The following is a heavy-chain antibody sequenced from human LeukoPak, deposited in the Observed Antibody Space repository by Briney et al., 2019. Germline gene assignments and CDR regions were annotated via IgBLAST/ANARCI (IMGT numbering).Heavy chain of an antibody. CDR2: ISSNGGST. Sequence: GGSLRLSCAASGFTFSSYAMHWVRQAPGKGLEYVSAISSNGGSTYYADSVKGRFTISRDNSKNTLYLQMGSLRAEDMAVYYRARGSSGWLFSEFDYWGQGTLVTVSS. D-gene: IGHD6-19*01. CDR1: GFTFSSYA. V-gene: IGHV3-64*02. CDR3: ARGSSGWLFSEFDY. J-gene: IGHJ4*02.